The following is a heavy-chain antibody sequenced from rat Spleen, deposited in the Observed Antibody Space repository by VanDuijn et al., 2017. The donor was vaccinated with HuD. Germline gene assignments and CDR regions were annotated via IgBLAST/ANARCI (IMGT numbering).Heavy chain of an antibody. Sequence: EVQLVESGGGLVQPGRSLKLSCAASGFTFSAYYMAWVRQAPTKGLEWVATVDYDGSRTHYRDSVKGRFTISRDNAKNTLYLQMDSLRSVDTATYYCVRQGVTMAAIFDYWGQGVMVTVSS. V-gene: IGHV5S10*01. CDR2: VDYDGSRT. J-gene: IGHJ2*01. CDR3: VRQGVTMAAIFDY. D-gene: IGHD1-2*01. CDR1: GFTFSAYY.